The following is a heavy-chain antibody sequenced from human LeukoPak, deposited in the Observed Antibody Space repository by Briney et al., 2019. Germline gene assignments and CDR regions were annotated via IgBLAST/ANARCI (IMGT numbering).Heavy chain of an antibody. CDR2: ITSSGSNK. D-gene: IGHD3-22*01. CDR1: EFTFSSFS. CDR3: ARDPIGDYYDSSGYFDY. Sequence: GGSLRLSCAASEFTFSSFSMNWVRQAPGKGLEWVSFITSSGSNKYYADSVKGRFTISRDNARNSLDLQMNSLRVEDTAVYYCARDPIGDYYDSSGYFDYWGQGTLVTVSS. V-gene: IGHV3-48*04. J-gene: IGHJ4*02.